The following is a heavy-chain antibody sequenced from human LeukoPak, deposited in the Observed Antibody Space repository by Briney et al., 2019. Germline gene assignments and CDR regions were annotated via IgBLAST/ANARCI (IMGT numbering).Heavy chain of an antibody. Sequence: SETLSLTCTVSGGSISSSSYYWGWIRQPPGKGLEWIVSIYYSGSTNYNPSLKSRVTISVDTSKNQFSLKLSSVTAADTAVYFCARGPYAYDSSGAFDIWGQGTMVTVSS. CDR3: ARGPYAYDSSGAFDI. D-gene: IGHD3-22*01. CDR2: IYYSGST. V-gene: IGHV4-39*07. CDR1: GGSISSSSYY. J-gene: IGHJ3*02.